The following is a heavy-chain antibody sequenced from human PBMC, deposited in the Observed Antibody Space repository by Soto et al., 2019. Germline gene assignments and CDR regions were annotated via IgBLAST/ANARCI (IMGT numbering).Heavy chain of an antibody. J-gene: IGHJ4*02. CDR3: VKDVIGYCSAGNCFPDSYFDY. V-gene: IGHV3-9*01. CDR1: GFTFDDYA. CDR2: ISWNSGTK. D-gene: IGHD2-15*01. Sequence: GGSLRLSCAASGFTFDDYAMHWVRQAPGKGLEWVSGISWNSGTKGYADSVKGRFTISRDNAKNSLYHQMSGLRAEDTAFYYCVKDVIGYCSAGNCFPDSYFDYWGQGALVTVSS.